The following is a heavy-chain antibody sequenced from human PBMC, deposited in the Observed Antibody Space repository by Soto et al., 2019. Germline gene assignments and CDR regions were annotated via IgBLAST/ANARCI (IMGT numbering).Heavy chain of an antibody. CDR2: MNPNSGNT. CDR3: ASVDDSKYYYYSYCMDV. J-gene: IGHJ6*02. V-gene: IGHV1-8*01. D-gene: IGHD3-22*01. CDR1: GYTFTSYD. Sequence: ASVKVSCKASGYTFTSYDINWVRQATGQGLEWMGWMNPNSGNTGYAQKFQGRVTMTRNTSISTAYMELSSLRSEDTAVYYCASVDDSKYYYYSYCMDVWGQGTTVTVSS.